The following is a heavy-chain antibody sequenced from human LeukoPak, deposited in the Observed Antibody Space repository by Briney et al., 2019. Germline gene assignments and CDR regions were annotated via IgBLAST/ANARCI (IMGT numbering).Heavy chain of an antibody. V-gene: IGHV3-23*01. CDR3: AKCGQQLVPRWFDP. CDR1: GFTFSSYA. CDR2: ISGSGGST. D-gene: IGHD6-13*01. Sequence: GASLRLSCAASGFTFSSYAMSWVRQAPGKGLEWVSVISGSGGSTYYADSVKGQFTISRDNSKNTLYLQMNSLRAEDTAVYYCAKCGQQLVPRWFDPWGQGTLVTVSS. J-gene: IGHJ5*02.